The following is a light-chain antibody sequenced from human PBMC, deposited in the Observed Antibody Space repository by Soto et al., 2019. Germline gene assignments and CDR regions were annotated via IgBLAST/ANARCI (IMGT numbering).Light chain of an antibody. CDR2: GVS. CDR3: YQYDSSPWT. V-gene: IGKV3-20*01. J-gene: IGKJ1*01. CDR1: QSLSSRN. Sequence: RTLCRARRATHPCKDSQSLSSRNLAWYQQKPGQAPRPLIYGVSSRATGIPDRFSGSGSVTDCSLPTSWLGGLGIAADPLYQYDSSPWTFGQGTKVDIK.